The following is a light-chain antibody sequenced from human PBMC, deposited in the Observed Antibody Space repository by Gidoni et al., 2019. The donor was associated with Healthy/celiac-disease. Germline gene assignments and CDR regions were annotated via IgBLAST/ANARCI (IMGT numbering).Light chain of an antibody. CDR1: QSISSY. J-gene: IGKJ1*01. CDR2: AAS. V-gene: IGKV1-39*01. CDR3: QQSYSTLVT. Sequence: DIQMTQSPSSLSASVGDRVTITCRASQSISSYLNWYQQKPGKAPKLLIYAASSLQSGVPSRFSGRGSGTDFTITISSLQPEDVASYYCQQSYSTLVTFGQGTKVEIK.